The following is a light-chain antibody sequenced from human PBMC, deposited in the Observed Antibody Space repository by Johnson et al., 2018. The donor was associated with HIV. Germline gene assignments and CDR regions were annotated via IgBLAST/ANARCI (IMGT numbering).Light chain of an antibody. V-gene: IGLV1-51*01. CDR3: ETWNNSLKFGHV. CDR1: SSNIGNNY. J-gene: IGLJ1*01. Sequence: QSVLTQPPSVSAAPGQKVTISCSGSSSNIGNNYVSWYQQLPGTAPKLLIYDNNKRPSGIPDRFSGSKSGTSATLAITGLQTWDEADYYCETWNNSLKFGHVFGTGTKVIVL. CDR2: DNN.